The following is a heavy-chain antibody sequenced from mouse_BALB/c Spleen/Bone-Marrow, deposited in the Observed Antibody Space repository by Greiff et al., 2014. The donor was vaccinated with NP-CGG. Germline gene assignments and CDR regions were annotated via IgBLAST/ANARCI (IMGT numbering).Heavy chain of an antibody. V-gene: IGHV4-1*02. CDR3: ARPSSRGLLRNYAMDY. J-gene: IGHJ4*01. CDR1: GFDFSRYW. D-gene: IGHD2-3*01. CDR2: INPDSSTI. Sequence: DVMLVESGSGLVQPGGSLKLSCAASGFDFSRYWMSWVRQAPGKGLEWIGEINPDSSTINYTPSLKGKFIISRDNAKNTLYLQMSKVRSEDTALYYCARPSSRGLLRNYAMDYWGQGTSVTVSS.